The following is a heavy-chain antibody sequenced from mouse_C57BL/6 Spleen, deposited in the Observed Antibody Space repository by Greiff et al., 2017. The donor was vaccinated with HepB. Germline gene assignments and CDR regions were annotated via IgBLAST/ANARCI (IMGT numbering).Heavy chain of an antibody. J-gene: IGHJ2*01. V-gene: IGHV1-50*01. CDR3: TSSQTAQATGDY. CDR2: IDPSDSYT. D-gene: IGHD3-2*02. Sequence: VQLKQPGAELVKPGASVKLSCKASGYTFTSYWMQWVKQRPGQGLEWIGEIDPSDSYTNYNQKFKGKATLTVDTSSSTAYMQLSSLTSEDSAVYYCTSSQTAQATGDYWGQGTTLTVSS. CDR1: GYTFTSYW.